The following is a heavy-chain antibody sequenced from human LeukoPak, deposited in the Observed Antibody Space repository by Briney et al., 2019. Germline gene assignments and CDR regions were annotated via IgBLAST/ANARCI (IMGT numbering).Heavy chain of an antibody. J-gene: IGHJ4*02. D-gene: IGHD3-10*01. CDR3: ASGYGSGSYYY. CDR1: GFTFSSYS. V-gene: IGHV3-21*01. CDR2: IRSSSSYI. Sequence: PGGSLRLSCAASGFTFSSYSMNWVRQSPGKGLEWVSSIRSSSSYIYYADSVKGRFTISRDNAKNSLYLQMNSLRAEDRAVYYCASGYGSGSYYYWGQGTLVTVSS.